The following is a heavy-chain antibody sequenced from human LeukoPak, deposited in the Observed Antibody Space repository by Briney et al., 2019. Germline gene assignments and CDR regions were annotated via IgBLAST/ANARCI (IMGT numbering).Heavy chain of an antibody. CDR3: AREVTISGTPGGFDL. CDR1: GFTFSSYS. CDR2: ISGRSTTI. J-gene: IGHJ5*02. D-gene: IGHD1-20*01. Sequence: GGSLRLSCVASGFTFSSYSMNWVRQAPGKGPEWVSYISGRSTTIYYADSVKGRFTVSRDNANNSLYLQMNSLRAEDTAVYYCAREVTISGTPGGFDLWGQGTLVTVSS. V-gene: IGHV3-48*04.